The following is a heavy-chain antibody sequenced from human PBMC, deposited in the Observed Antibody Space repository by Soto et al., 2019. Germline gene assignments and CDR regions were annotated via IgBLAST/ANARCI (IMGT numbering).Heavy chain of an antibody. CDR2: IYWDDDK. D-gene: IGHD3-16*01. CDR3: ALIRGYDNWFDP. J-gene: IGHJ5*02. Sequence: QITLKESGPTLVKPTQTLTLTCTFSGFSLSTSGVGVGWIRQPQGKALEWLALIYWDDDKRYSPSLKSRLTITKDTSKNQVVLTMTNMDPVDTATYYCALIRGYDNWFDPWGQGTLVTVSS. CDR1: GFSLSTSGVG. V-gene: IGHV2-5*02.